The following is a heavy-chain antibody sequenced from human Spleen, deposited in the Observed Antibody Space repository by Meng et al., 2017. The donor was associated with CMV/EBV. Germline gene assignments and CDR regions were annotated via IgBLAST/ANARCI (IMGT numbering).Heavy chain of an antibody. Sequence: GGSLRLSCAASGFIVSSNYMSWVRQAPGKGLEWVSGITWNGGRTGYADSVKGRFTISRDNARNSLYLQMNSLRAEDTAFYHCARDTSYGSFDYWGQGTMVTVSS. CDR2: ITWNGGRT. V-gene: IGHV3-20*01. J-gene: IGHJ4*02. D-gene: IGHD3-10*01. CDR3: ARDTSYGSFDY. CDR1: GFIVSSNY.